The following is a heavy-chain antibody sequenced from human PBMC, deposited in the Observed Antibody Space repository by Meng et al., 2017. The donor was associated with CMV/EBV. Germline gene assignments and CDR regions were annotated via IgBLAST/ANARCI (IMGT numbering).Heavy chain of an antibody. CDR2: ISAYNGNT. CDR3: ARAPRSSSPGPYYYYYGMDV. J-gene: IGHJ6*02. D-gene: IGHD6-13*01. V-gene: IGHV1-18*01. Sequence: ASVKVSCKASGYTFTSYGISWVRQAPGQGLEWMGWISAYNGNTKYAQKLQGRVTMTTDTSTSTAYMELRSLRSDDTAVYYCARAPRSSSPGPYYYYYGMDVWGQGTTVTVSS. CDR1: GYTFTSYG.